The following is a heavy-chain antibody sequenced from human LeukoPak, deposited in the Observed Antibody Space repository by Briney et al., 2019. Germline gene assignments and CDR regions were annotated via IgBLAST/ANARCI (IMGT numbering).Heavy chain of an antibody. V-gene: IGHV4-59*12. D-gene: IGHD2-2*01. CDR1: GGSISSYY. Sequence: PSETLSLTCTVSGGSISSYYWSWIRQPPGKGLEWIGYIYHSGSTYYNPSLKSRVTISVDRSKNQFFLKLSSVTAADTAVYYCARGYCSSTSCPGPMDVWGKGTTVTVSS. J-gene: IGHJ6*03. CDR3: ARGYCSSTSCPGPMDV. CDR2: IYHSGST.